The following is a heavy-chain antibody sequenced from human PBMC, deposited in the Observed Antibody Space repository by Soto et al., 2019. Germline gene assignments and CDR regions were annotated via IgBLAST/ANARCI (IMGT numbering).Heavy chain of an antibody. V-gene: IGHV4-28*01. D-gene: IGHD3-3*01. CDR1: GYSISSSNW. CDR3: ARSLGGGFGWFDP. Sequence: QVQLQESGPGLVKPSDTLSLTCAVSGYSISSSNWWGWIRQPPGKGLEWIGYIYYSGSTYYNPSLQRRVTMSVDPSKNQFSLKRSSVTAVDTAVYYCARSLGGGFGWFDPWGQGTLGTVAS. CDR2: IYYSGST. J-gene: IGHJ5*02.